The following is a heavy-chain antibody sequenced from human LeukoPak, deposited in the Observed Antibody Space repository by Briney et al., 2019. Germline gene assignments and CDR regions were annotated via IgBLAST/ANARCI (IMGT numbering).Heavy chain of an antibody. D-gene: IGHD3-10*01. V-gene: IGHV4-34*01. CDR1: GGSFNGYY. Sequence: SETLSLTCAVYGGSFNGYYWSWIRQPPGKGLEWIGEINHSGSTNYNPSLKSRVTISVDTSKNQFSLKMTYVTAADTAVYYCASGRGTIITRIDYWGQGTLVTVSS. J-gene: IGHJ4*02. CDR2: INHSGST. CDR3: ASGRGTIITRIDY.